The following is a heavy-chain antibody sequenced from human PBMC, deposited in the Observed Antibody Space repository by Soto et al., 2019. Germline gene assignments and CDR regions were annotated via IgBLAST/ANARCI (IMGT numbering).Heavy chain of an antibody. V-gene: IGHV1-2*02. CDR3: ARVTLKTGNLFDP. Sequence: QVQLVQSGAEVKKPGASVKVSCKASGYTFTDYFIHWVRQAPGQGFEWMGWINPKSRGTNYAQKFQGRVTMTRDTSNSTAYMELRGLRSDDTAVYYCARVTLKTGNLFDPWGQGTLVTVSS. CDR1: GYTFTDYF. CDR2: INPKSRGT. J-gene: IGHJ5*02.